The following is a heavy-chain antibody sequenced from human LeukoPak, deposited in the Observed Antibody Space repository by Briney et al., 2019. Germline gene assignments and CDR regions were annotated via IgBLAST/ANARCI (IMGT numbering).Heavy chain of an antibody. V-gene: IGHV3-23*01. D-gene: IGHD1-26*01. CDR1: GFTFDNYR. J-gene: IGHJ4*02. CDR2: VNADGGNT. CDR3: TKRVKYGGTWDHFAD. Sequence: GGSLRLSGAASGFTFDNYRMSWVRQAPGKGLEWVSTVNADGGNTYYADSVKGRFTISRDNSKSTLILHMNSLRVEDTALYYCTKRVKYGGTWDHFADWGQGTLVTVSS.